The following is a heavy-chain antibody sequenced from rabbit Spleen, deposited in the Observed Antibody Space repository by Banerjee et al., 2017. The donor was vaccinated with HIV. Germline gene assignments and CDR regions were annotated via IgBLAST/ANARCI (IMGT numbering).Heavy chain of an antibody. Sequence: QQQLVESGGGLVQPGGSLTLTCKASGFDFSRYGVSWVRQAPGKGLEWIGYIDPIFDTTYYASWAKGRFTISKTSSTTVTLQMTSLTAADTASYFCASDDDIGNIYFCLWGQGTLVTVS. V-gene: IGHV1S45*01. CDR3: ASDDDIGNIYFCL. D-gene: IGHD2-1*01. J-gene: IGHJ4*01. CDR1: GFDFSRYG. CDR2: IDPIFDTT.